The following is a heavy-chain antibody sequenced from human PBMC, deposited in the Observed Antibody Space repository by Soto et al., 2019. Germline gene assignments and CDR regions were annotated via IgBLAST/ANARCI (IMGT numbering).Heavy chain of an antibody. D-gene: IGHD2-21*01. CDR2: INVGKGNT. V-gene: IGHV1-3*01. CDR1: RYTLSTYT. J-gene: IGHJ4*02. CDR3: ASGHCDDISYHAY. Sequence: ASVKLSSKTSRYTLSTYTLYWMRHSQGQSLEWMGWINVGKGNTKYSEKFQDRVTITRDTSASTAYMELSSLRSEDTAVYYCASGHCDDISYHAYWGQGTLVTVSS.